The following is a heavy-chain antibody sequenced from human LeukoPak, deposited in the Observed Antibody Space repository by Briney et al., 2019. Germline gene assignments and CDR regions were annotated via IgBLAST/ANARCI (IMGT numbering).Heavy chain of an antibody. CDR1: GGSFSGYY. CDR3: ARQDCSSTSCYLDY. D-gene: IGHD2-2*01. J-gene: IGHJ4*02. V-gene: IGHV4-34*01. Sequence: SETLSLTCAVYGGSFSGYYWSWIRQPPGKGLEWMGEINHSGSTNYNPSLKSRVTISVDTSKKQFSLKPSSVTAADTAVYYCARQDCSSTSCYLDYWGQGTLVTVSS. CDR2: INHSGST.